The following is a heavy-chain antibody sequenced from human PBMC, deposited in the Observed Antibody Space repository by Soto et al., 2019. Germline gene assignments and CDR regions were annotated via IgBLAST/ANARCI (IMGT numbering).Heavy chain of an antibody. V-gene: IGHV4-38-2*02. D-gene: IGHD6-19*01. J-gene: IGHJ3*02. CDR3: ARERSHSSGWSGDAFDI. Sequence: PSETLSLTCDVSVEPMTGGYYWGWIRQSPGKGLEWIGSIYYGGTTYYNPSLRSRLAISIDTSKNQFSLRLTSVTAADTALYFCARERSHSSGWSGDAFDIWGQGTMVTVSS. CDR1: VEPMTGGYY. CDR2: IYYGGTT.